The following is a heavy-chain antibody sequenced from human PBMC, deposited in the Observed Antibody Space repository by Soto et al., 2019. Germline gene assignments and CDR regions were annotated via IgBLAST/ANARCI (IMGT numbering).Heavy chain of an antibody. V-gene: IGHV3-23*01. CDR2: ISGSGGTT. J-gene: IGHJ4*02. D-gene: IGHD6-13*01. Sequence: GGSLRLPCVASTFTFTDYAMSWVRQAPGEGLEWVSGISGSGGTTYYAESVKGRFSISRDNSKNTLYLHLNNLRVEDTAIYYCATISDRGIAAALDSWGQGTLVTVSS. CDR3: ATISDRGIAAALDS. CDR1: TFTFTDYA.